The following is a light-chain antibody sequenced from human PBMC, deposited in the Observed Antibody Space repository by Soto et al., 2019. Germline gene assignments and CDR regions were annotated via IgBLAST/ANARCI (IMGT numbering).Light chain of an antibody. V-gene: IGLV4-69*01. J-gene: IGLJ2*01. Sequence: QSVLTQSPSASASLGASVKLTCTLSSGHSSYAIAWHQQQPEKGPRYLMKLNSDGSHSKGDEIPDRFSGSSSGSERYLTISSXXXXXEADYYCQTWGTGTVVFGGGTKVTVL. CDR2: LNSDGSH. CDR1: SGHSSYA. CDR3: QTWGTGTVV.